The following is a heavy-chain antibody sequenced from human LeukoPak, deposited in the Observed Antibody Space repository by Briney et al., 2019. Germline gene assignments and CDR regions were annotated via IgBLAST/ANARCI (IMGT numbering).Heavy chain of an antibody. Sequence: WETLSLTCAVYGGSVSGYYWSWIRQPPEKGLEWIGEISHRGRTHYTPSLQSRVTMSVDTSKNQFALNLNSVTAADTAVYYCARVPLRFLETFDYWGQGILVAVCS. CDR3: ARVPLRFLETFDY. J-gene: IGHJ4*02. V-gene: IGHV4-34*01. CDR1: GGSVSGYY. CDR2: ISHRGRT. D-gene: IGHD3-3*01.